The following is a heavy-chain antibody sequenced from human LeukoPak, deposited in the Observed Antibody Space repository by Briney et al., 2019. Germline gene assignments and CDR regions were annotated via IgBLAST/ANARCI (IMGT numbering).Heavy chain of an antibody. CDR1: GFTFSSYG. D-gene: IGHD3-9*01. V-gene: IGHV3-33*01. Sequence: GGSLRLSCAASGFTFSSYGMHWVRQAPGKGLEWVAVIWYDGSNQFYADSVKGRFTISRDNSKNTLYLRMSSLRAEDTALYYCARGGVLTGYYTPYYFDYWGQGTLVTVSS. CDR3: ARGGVLTGYYTPYYFDY. J-gene: IGHJ4*02. CDR2: IWYDGSNQ.